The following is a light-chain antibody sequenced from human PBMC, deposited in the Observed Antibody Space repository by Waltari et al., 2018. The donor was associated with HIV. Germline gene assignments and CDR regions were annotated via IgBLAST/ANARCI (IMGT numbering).Light chain of an antibody. CDR2: GAS. CDR3: QQYGSSPQT. V-gene: IGKV3-20*01. J-gene: IGKJ1*01. Sequence: ISLTLSPGTLSLPPEDRATPSCRASQTVSSTSLAWYQQKPGQAPRLLIYGASSRATGIPDRFSGSGSGTDFTLTISRLEPEDFAVYYCQQYGSSPQTFGQGTKVEIK. CDR1: QTVSSTS.